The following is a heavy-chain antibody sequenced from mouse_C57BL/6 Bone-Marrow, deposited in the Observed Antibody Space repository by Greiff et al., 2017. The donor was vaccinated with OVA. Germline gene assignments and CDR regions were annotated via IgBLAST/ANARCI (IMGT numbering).Heavy chain of an antibody. Sequence: QVQLQQSGPELVKPGASVKISCKASGYAFSSSWMNWVKQRPGKGLEWIGRIYPGDGDTNYNGKFKGKATLTADKSSSTAYMHLRSLTSGDSAVYFCARGATVGSWYDIDCWGKGTSGTVSS. D-gene: IGHD1-1*01. J-gene: IGHJ4*01. CDR2: IYPGDGDT. CDR3: ARGATVGSWYDIDC. V-gene: IGHV1-82*01. CDR1: GYAFSSSW.